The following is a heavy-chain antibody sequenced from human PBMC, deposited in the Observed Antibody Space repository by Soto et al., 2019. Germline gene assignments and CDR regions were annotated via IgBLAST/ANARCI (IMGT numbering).Heavy chain of an antibody. CDR1: GFTVSNNY. D-gene: IGHD2-8*01. V-gene: IGHV3-53*01. CDR2: LYSDGST. Sequence: GGSLRLSCAASGFTVSNNYMNCVRQAPGKGLESFSVLYSDGSTYYADSVKGRFTISRDIPKNTLYLQMNSLRVEDTALYYCATAFCTDGTSCGFDYWGQGALVTVSS. J-gene: IGHJ4*02. CDR3: ATAFCTDGTSCGFDY.